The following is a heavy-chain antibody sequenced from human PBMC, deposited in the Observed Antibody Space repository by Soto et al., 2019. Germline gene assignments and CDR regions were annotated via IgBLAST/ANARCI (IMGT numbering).Heavy chain of an antibody. V-gene: IGHV1-45*02. CDR1: GYTFTYRY. CDR2: ITPFNGNT. J-gene: IGHJ3*02. Sequence: ASVKVSCKASGYTFTYRYLHWVRQAPGQALEWMGWITPFNGNTNYAQKFQDRVTITWDRSMSTAYMELSSLRSEDTAMYYCAYTGTDAFDIWGQGTMVTVSS. CDR3: AYTGTDAFDI. D-gene: IGHD3-10*01.